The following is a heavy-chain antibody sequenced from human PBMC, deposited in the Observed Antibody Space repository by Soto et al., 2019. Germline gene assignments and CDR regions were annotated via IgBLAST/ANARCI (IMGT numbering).Heavy chain of an antibody. CDR2: IRSDGVDV. CDR3: VRDDPGLGIDH. Sequence: EVQLVESGGGLVQPGGSLRLSCEASGFTFSNYWMHWVRQPPGKGPEWVSNIRSDGVDVTYADSVRGRFTLSRDDAKNTLYLQMDSLRVEDTAMYYCVRDDPGLGIDHWGQGTLVTVSS. D-gene: IGHD1-26*01. V-gene: IGHV3-74*03. J-gene: IGHJ4*02. CDR1: GFTFSNYW.